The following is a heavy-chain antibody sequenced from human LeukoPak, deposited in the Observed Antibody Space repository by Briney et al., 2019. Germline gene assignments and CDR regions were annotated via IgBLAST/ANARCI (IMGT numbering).Heavy chain of an antibody. D-gene: IGHD3-16*02. CDR2: SYYSGNT. CDR1: GGAISSGDYY. J-gene: IGHJ5*02. Sequence: SETLSLTCTVSGGAISSGDYYWSWIRQPPGKGLEWIGYSYYSGNTYYNPSLKSRVTISMDTSKNQFSLKLNSMTAADTAVYYCATAPYEYIWGTYRTNWFDPRGQGTLVTVSS. V-gene: IGHV4-30-4*01. CDR3: ATAPYEYIWGTYRTNWFDP.